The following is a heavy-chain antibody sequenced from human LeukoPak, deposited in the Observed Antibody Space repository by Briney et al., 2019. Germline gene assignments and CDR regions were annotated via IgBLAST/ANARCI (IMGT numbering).Heavy chain of an antibody. J-gene: IGHJ4*02. CDR2: ISSSSGNT. CDR1: GFTFSSYG. Sequence: ASVKVSCKASGFTFSSYGISWVRQAPGQGLEWMGWISSSSGNTDYAQKFQGRVTMTTDKSTSTAYMELRSLRSDDTAVYYCAREHPHFGELWNDYWGQGTRVTVSS. CDR3: AREHPHFGELWNDY. V-gene: IGHV1-18*01. D-gene: IGHD3-10*01.